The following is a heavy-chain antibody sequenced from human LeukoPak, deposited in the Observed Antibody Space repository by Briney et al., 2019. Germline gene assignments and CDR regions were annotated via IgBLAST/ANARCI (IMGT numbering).Heavy chain of an antibody. CDR3: ARGGPHDYSDYCFDY. D-gene: IGHD4-11*01. V-gene: IGHV3-21*01. CDR2: ISRSSSYI. Sequence: GGSLRLACAGSGFTFSSYSMNWVSQAPGMGLEGVTSISRSSSYIYYAESMKGRFTISRDNAKNSLYLQMNSLRAEDTAVYYCARGGPHDYSDYCFDYSGQGILVTVSS. CDR1: GFTFSSYS. J-gene: IGHJ4*02.